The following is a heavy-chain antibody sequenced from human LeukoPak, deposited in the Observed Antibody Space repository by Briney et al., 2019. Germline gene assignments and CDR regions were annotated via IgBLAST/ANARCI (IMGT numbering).Heavy chain of an antibody. D-gene: IGHD3-9*01. J-gene: IGHJ4*02. CDR3: ASKGLYDILTGPYYFDY. CDR2: ISGSGGST. V-gene: IGHV3-23*01. Sequence: PGGSLRLSCLAYGFTFSSYSMSWVRQAPGKGLEWVSAISGSGGSTYYADSVKGRFTISRDNSKNTLYLQMNSLRAEDTAVYYCASKGLYDILTGPYYFDYWGQGTLVTVSS. CDR1: GFTFSSYS.